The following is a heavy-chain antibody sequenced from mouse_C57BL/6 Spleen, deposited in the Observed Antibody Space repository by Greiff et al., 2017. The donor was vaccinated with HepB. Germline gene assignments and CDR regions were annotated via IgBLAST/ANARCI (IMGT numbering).Heavy chain of an antibody. J-gene: IGHJ1*03. CDR2: ILPGSGST. CDR3: ARSEFITTVVAPRGYWYFDV. CDR1: GYTFTGYW. D-gene: IGHD1-1*01. V-gene: IGHV1-9*01. Sequence: VKLQESGAELMKPGASVKLSCKATGYTFTGYWIEWVKQRPGHGLEWIGEILPGSGSTNYNEKFKGKATFTADTSSNTVYMQLSSLTTEDSAIYYCARSEFITTVVAPRGYWYFDVWGTGTTVTVSS.